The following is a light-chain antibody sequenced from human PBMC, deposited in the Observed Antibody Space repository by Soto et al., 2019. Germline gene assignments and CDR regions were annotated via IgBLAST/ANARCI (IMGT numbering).Light chain of an antibody. J-gene: IGLJ1*01. CDR3: YSYTSTTAYV. Sequence: QSVLTQPASVYGSPGQSITISCTGTSSDVGGYNYVSWYQHRPGKAPKLMIYAVNNRPSGVSDRFSGSKSGNTASLTISGLQAEDEADYYCYSYTSTTAYVFGAGTKVTVL. CDR1: SSDVGGYNY. V-gene: IGLV2-14*03. CDR2: AVN.